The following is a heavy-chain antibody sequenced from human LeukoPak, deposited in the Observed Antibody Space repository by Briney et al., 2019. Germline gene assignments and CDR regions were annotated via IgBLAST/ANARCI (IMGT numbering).Heavy chain of an antibody. Sequence: GASVKVSCKASGGTFSSYAISWVRQAPGQGLEWMGGIIPIFGTANYAQKFQGRVTITADKSTSTAYMELSSRRSEDTAVYYCARDRGWRSGYYFDYWGQGTLVTVSS. CDR3: ARDRGWRSGYYFDY. CDR2: IIPIFGTA. D-gene: IGHD3-10*01. J-gene: IGHJ4*02. V-gene: IGHV1-69*06. CDR1: GGTFSSYA.